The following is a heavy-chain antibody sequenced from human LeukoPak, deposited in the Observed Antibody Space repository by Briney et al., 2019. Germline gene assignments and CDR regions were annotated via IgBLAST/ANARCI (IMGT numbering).Heavy chain of an antibody. CDR1: GGSISSLTYY. Sequence: SETLSLTCTVFGGSISSLTYYWSWIRQPAGKGLDWIGRINTSGSTNYNPSLKSRVTISVDTSKNQFSLRLSSVTAADTAVYYCARLGMGAPYYFDHWGQGILVTVSS. CDR2: INTSGST. D-gene: IGHD1-26*01. CDR3: ARLGMGAPYYFDH. V-gene: IGHV4-61*02. J-gene: IGHJ4*02.